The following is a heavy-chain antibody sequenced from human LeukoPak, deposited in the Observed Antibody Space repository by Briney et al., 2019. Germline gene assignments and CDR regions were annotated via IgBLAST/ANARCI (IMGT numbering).Heavy chain of an antibody. CDR2: IKSKTDGGTT. CDR3: TTDPPVTMVRGVT. D-gene: IGHD3-10*01. Sequence: GGSLRLSCAAYGFTFSNAWMSWVRQAQGKGMEWVGRIKSKTDGGTTDYAAPVKGRFTISRDDSKNTLYLQMNSLKTEDTAVYYCTTDPPVTMVRGVTWGQGTLVTVSS. CDR1: GFTFSNAW. J-gene: IGHJ5*02. V-gene: IGHV3-15*01.